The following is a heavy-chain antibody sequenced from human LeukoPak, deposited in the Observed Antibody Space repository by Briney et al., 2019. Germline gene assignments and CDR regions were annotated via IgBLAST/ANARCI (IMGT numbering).Heavy chain of an antibody. CDR3: ARDAPRRMIVSSSWPHFDY. V-gene: IGHV3-48*04. D-gene: IGHD6-13*01. CDR1: GFTFNDYA. J-gene: IGHJ4*02. CDR2: ISSSSSTI. Sequence: PGRSLRLSCAASGFTFNDYAMNWVRQAPGKGLEWVSYISSSSSTIYYADSVKGRFTISRDNAKNSLYLQMNSLRAEDTAVYYCARDAPRRMIVSSSWPHFDYWGQGTLVTVSS.